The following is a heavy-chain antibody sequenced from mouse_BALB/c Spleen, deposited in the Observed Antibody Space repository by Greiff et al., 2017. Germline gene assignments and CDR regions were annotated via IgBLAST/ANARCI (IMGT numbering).Heavy chain of an antibody. V-gene: IGHV1-5*01. CDR1: GYTFTSYW. CDR3: TRGLTTVVGAMDY. D-gene: IGHD1-1*01. CDR2: IYPGNSDT. J-gene: IGHJ4*01. Sequence: VQLQQSGTVLARPGASVKMSCKASGYTFTSYWMHWVKQRPGQGLEWIGAIYPGNSDTSYNQKFKGKAKLTAVTSTSTAYMELSSLTNEDSAVYYCTRGLTTVVGAMDYWGQGTSVTVSS.